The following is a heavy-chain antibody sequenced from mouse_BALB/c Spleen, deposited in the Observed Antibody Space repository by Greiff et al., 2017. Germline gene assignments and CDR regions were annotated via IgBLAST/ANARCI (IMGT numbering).Heavy chain of an antibody. CDR1: GFTFSSYT. CDR3: ARSSYLSAPFAY. D-gene: IGHD5-1*01. J-gene: IGHJ3*01. V-gene: IGHV5-12-2*01. CDR2: ISNGGGST. Sequence: EVKVEESGGGLVQPGGSLKLSCAASGFTFSSYTMSWVRQTPEKRLEWVAYISNGGGSTYYPDTVKGRFTISRDNAKNTLYLQMSSLKSEDTAMYYCARSSYLSAPFAYWGRGTVVTVSA.